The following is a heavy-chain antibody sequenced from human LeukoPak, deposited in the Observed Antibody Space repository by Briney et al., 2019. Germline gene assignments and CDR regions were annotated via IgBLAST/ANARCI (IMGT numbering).Heavy chain of an antibody. J-gene: IGHJ5*02. V-gene: IGHV4-39*01. CDR1: GGSISSSSYY. CDR3: ARRRGYSGYETFYP. CDR2: MYYSGST. D-gene: IGHD5-12*01. Sequence: SETLSLTCTVSGGSISSSSYYWGWIRQPPGKGLEWIGSMYYSGSTYYNPSLKSRVTISVDTSKNQFSLKLSSVTAADTAVYYCARRRGYSGYETFYPWGQRTLVTFSS.